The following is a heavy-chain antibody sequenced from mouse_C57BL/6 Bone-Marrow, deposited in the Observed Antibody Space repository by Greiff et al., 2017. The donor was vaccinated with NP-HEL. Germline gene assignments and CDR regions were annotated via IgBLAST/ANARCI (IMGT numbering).Heavy chain of an antibody. CDR2: IYPGDGDT. V-gene: IGHV1-80*01. J-gene: IGHJ4*01. Sequence: QVQLQQSGAELVKPGASVKISCKASGYAFSSYWMNWVKQRPGKGLEWIGQIYPGDGDTNYNGKFKGKATLTADKSSTTVYIQLISLTSEDSAVYFCARGDYGSSRFGYAMDYWGQGTSVTVSS. D-gene: IGHD1-1*01. CDR3: ARGDYGSSRFGYAMDY. CDR1: GYAFSSYW.